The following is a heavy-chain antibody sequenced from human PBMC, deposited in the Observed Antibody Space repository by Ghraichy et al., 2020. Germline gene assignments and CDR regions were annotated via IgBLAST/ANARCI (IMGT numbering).Heavy chain of an antibody. J-gene: IGHJ5*02. D-gene: IGHD3-10*01. V-gene: IGHV4-39*07. CDR1: GGSISTTRNE. CDR2: VYFRGST. Sequence: SQTLSLTCRVSGGSISTTRNEWAWIRQPPGKGLEWIGNVYFRGSTYSNPSLQSRVTISVDTSKDQFSLRLDSVTAADTALYYCARVNTLVRGGRGWFDPWGQGTLVIVSS. CDR3: ARVNTLVRGGRGWFDP.